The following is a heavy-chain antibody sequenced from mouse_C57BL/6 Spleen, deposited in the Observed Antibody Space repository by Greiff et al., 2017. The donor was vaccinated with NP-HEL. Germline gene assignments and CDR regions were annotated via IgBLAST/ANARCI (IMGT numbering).Heavy chain of an antibody. CDR2: IWTGGVT. CDR1: GFSLTSYA. V-gene: IGHV2-9-1*01. CDR3: ARSPYYSNYVDY. J-gene: IGHJ2*01. Sequence: VQLVESGPGLVAPSQCLSITCTVSGFSLTSYAISWVRQPPGKGLEWLGVIWTGGVTNYNSALKSRLSISKDNSKSQVFLKMNSLQTDDTARYYCARSPYYSNYVDYWGQGTTLTVSS. D-gene: IGHD2-5*01.